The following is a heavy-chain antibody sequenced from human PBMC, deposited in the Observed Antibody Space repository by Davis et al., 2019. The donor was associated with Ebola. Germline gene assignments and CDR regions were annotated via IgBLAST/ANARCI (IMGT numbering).Heavy chain of an antibody. D-gene: IGHD3-9*01. CDR1: GFTFSDHY. CDR2: TRNKANSYTT. J-gene: IGHJ4*02. Sequence: PGGSLRLSCAASGFTFSDHYMDWVRQAPGKGLEWVGRTRNKANSYTTEYAASVKGRFTISRDDSKNSLYLQMNSLKTEDTAVYYCARSPHILTGYYIDWGQGALVTVSS. V-gene: IGHV3-72*01. CDR3: ARSPHILTGYYID.